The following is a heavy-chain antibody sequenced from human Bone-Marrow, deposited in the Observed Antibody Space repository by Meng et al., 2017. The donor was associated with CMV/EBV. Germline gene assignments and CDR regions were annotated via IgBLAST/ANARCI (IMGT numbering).Heavy chain of an antibody. Sequence: GSLRLPCTAPGGHISSYYWSWIRQPPGKGLEWIGYIYYSGSTNYNPSLKSRVTISVDTSKNQFSLKLSSVTVADTAVYYCARSVNYDFWIGSPVGSFDYWGQGTLVTVSS. CDR3: ARSVNYDFWIGSPVGSFDY. D-gene: IGHD3-3*01. CDR1: GGHISSYY. J-gene: IGHJ4*02. CDR2: IYYSGST. V-gene: IGHV4-59*01.